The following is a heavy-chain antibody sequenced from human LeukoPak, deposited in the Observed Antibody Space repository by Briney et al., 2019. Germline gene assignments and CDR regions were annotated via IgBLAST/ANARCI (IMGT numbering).Heavy chain of an antibody. D-gene: IGHD1-26*01. CDR3: ARGAEATSAFFDY. J-gene: IGHJ4*02. CDR2: ISGSQTYI. Sequence: GGSLRLSCAGSGFTFSSHMMNWVRQGPGQGLEWVSSISGSQTYIYYADSVKGRFAISRDNGKNSLFLQMDSLRAEDTAVYYCARGAEATSAFFDYWGQGIPVTVSS. V-gene: IGHV3-21*06. CDR1: GFTFSSHM.